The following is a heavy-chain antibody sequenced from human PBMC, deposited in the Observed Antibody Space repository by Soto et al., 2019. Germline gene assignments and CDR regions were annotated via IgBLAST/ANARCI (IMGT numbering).Heavy chain of an antibody. CDR3: AKGVSNNYDFWSGYYPIDY. CDR1: GFTFSSYA. V-gene: IGHV3-23*01. Sequence: GGSLRLSCAASGFTFSSYAMSWVRQAPGKGLEWVSAISGSGGSTYYADSVKGRFTISRDNSKNTLYLQMNSLRAEDTAVYYCAKGVSNNYDFWSGYYPIDYWGQGTLVPVSS. J-gene: IGHJ4*02. D-gene: IGHD3-3*01. CDR2: ISGSGGST.